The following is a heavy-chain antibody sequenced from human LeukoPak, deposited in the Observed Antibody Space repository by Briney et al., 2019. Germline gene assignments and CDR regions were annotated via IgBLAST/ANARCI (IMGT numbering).Heavy chain of an antibody. CDR2: IYYSGST. V-gene: IGHV4-31*03. CDR1: GGSISSGGYY. CDR3: ARGSGSNYVLHY. J-gene: IGHJ4*02. D-gene: IGHD4-11*01. Sequence: SETLSLTCTVSGGSISSGGYYWRWIRQHPGKGLEWIGYIYYSGSTYYNPSLKSRVTISVDTSKNQFSLKLSSVTAADTAVYYCARGSGSNYVLHYWGQGTLVTVSS.